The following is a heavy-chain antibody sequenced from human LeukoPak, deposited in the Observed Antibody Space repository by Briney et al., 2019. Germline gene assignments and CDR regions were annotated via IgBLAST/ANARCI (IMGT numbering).Heavy chain of an antibody. CDR3: ARLVNWGPLGDY. Sequence: GSSVRLSCKESGGSFIRNTLRWVRQAPGEGLEWMGLIIANLGTPNYAQKFQGRVTVTADESTSTGYLELDSLRSDDTAVYYCARLVNWGPLGDYWGQGTLVTVSS. CDR1: GGSFIRNT. D-gene: IGHD3-16*01. J-gene: IGHJ4*02. V-gene: IGHV1-69*08. CDR2: IIANLGTP.